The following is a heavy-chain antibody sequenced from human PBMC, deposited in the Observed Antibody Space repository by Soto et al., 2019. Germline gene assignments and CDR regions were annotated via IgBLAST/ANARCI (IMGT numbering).Heavy chain of an antibody. V-gene: IGHV4-59*01. Sequence: SETLSLTCTVSGGSISSYYWSWIRQPPGKGLEWIGYIYYSGSTNYNPSLKSRVTISVDTSKNQFSLKLSSVTAADTAVYYCARELDRGWFDPWGQGTLVTVSS. CDR1: GGSISSYY. D-gene: IGHD1-1*01. J-gene: IGHJ5*02. CDR3: ARELDRGWFDP. CDR2: IYYSGST.